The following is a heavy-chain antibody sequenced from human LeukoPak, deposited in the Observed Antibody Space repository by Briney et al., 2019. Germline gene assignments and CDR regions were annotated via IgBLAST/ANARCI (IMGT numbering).Heavy chain of an antibody. J-gene: IGHJ3*02. D-gene: IGHD3-22*01. Sequence: GGSLRLSCAASGFTFSSYAMHWVRQAPVKGLEWVAVISYDGSNKYYADSVKGRFTISRDNSKNTLYLQMNSLRAEDTAVYYCARARYYYDSSGYSGDAFDIWGQGTMVTVSS. CDR3: ARARYYYDSSGYSGDAFDI. CDR1: GFTFSSYA. CDR2: ISYDGSNK. V-gene: IGHV3-30-3*01.